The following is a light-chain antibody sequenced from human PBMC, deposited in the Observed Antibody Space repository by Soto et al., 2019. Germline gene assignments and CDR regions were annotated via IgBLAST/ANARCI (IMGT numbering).Light chain of an antibody. V-gene: IGKV3-15*01. J-gene: IGKJ1*01. CDR3: QQHNNLPPRT. Sequence: VMTKCPAERSVGTGGRARLSRKHSQSVSTNLAWYQQRPGQAPRLLIYGASSRATGIPARFSGSGSWRDVTRTITTLLSEDFSVYYFQQHNNLPPRTFGQGTKVDIK. CDR2: GAS. CDR1: QSVSTN.